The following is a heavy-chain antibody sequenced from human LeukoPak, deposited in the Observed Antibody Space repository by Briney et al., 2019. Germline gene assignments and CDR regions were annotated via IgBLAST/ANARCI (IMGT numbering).Heavy chain of an antibody. V-gene: IGHV1-2*02. CDR1: GYTFTGYY. D-gene: IGHD6-6*01. CDR3: ARGGGSSSQNYYYMDV. Sequence: ASVKVSCKASGYTFTGYYMHWVQQAPGQGLEWMGWINPNSGGTNYAQKFQGRVTMTRDTSISTAYMELSSLRSEDTAVYYCARGGGSSSQNYYYMDVWGKGTTVTVSS. CDR2: INPNSGGT. J-gene: IGHJ6*03.